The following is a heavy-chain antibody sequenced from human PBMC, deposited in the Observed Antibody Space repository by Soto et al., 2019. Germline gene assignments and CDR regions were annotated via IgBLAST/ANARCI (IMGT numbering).Heavy chain of an antibody. D-gene: IGHD3-10*01. V-gene: IGHV4-31*03. CDR3: ATYGSGSYKPTTFDY. J-gene: IGHJ4*02. Sequence: QVQLQESGPRLVKPSQTLSLTCTVSGGSISSGGYYWSGIRQHPGKGLEWIGYIFYSGSTYYNPSLKSRVTISVDTSKNQFSLKLSSVTAADTAVYYCATYGSGSYKPTTFDYCGQGTLVTVSS. CDR2: IFYSGST. CDR1: GGSISSGGYY.